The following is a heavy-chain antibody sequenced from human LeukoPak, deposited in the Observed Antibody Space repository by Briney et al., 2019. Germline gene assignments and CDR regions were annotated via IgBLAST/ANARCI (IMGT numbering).Heavy chain of an antibody. CDR2: ISSSSSYI. J-gene: IGHJ4*02. D-gene: IGHD2-2*01. Sequence: PGGSLRPSCAASGFTFSSYSMNRVRQAPGKGLEWVSSISSSSSYIYYADSVKGRFTISRDNDKHSLYLQMNSLRAEDTAVYYCASWNIVVVPAARGSYGYDYWGQGTLVTVSS. CDR1: GFTFSSYS. CDR3: ASWNIVVVPAARGSYGYDY. V-gene: IGHV3-21*01.